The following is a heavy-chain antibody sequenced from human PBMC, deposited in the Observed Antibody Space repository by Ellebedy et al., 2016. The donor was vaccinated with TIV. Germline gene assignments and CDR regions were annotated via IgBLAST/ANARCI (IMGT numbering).Heavy chain of an antibody. CDR2: ISGSGGGT. V-gene: IGHV3-23*01. D-gene: IGHD3-10*01. CDR3: AKSRWSGSGSYHYYYYGMDV. CDR1: GFTFDDYA. J-gene: IGHJ6*02. Sequence: GGSLRLXXAASGFTFDDYAMHWVRQAPGKGLEWVSAISGSGGGTYYADSVKGRFTISRDNSKNTLYLQMNSLRAEDTAVYYCAKSRWSGSGSYHYYYYGMDVWGQGTTVTVSS.